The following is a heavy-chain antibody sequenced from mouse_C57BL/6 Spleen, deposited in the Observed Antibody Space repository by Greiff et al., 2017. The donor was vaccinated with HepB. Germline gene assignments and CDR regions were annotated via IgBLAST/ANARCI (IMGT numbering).Heavy chain of an antibody. D-gene: IGHD2-4*01. J-gene: IGHJ2*01. CDR2: IYPSDSET. V-gene: IGHV1-61*01. CDR1: GYTFTSYW. CDR3: SRGDYTEGNFDY. Sequence: QVQLQQPGAELVRPGSSVKLSCKASGYTFTSYWMDWVKQRPGQGLEWIGNIYPSDSETHYNQKFKDKATLTVDKSSSTAYMQLSSLTSEDSAVYYCSRGDYTEGNFDYWGQGTTLTVSS.